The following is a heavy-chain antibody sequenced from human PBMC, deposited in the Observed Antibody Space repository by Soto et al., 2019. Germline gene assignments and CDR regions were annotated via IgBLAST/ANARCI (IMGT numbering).Heavy chain of an antibody. CDR3: ARQSPYYYDSSGYFDY. CDR1: GGSISSSSYY. V-gene: IGHV4-39*01. J-gene: IGHJ4*02. Sequence: SETLSLTCTVSGGSISSSSYYWGWIRQPPGKGLEWIGSIYYSGSTYYNPSLKSRVTISVDTSKNQFSLKLSSVTAADTAVYYCARQSPYYYDSSGYFDYWGQGTLVTVSS. D-gene: IGHD3-22*01. CDR2: IYYSGST.